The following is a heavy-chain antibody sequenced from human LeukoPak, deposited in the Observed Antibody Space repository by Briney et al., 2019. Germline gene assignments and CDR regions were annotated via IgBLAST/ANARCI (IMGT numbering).Heavy chain of an antibody. CDR3: ARGRGLPVRPPNEGFLDY. Sequence: GGSLRLSCAASGFTFSSYSMNWVRQAPGKGLEWVSGISGSGVNTYYANSVKGRFTISRDKFMNTLYLQMNSLRAEDTAVYYCARGRGLPVRPPNEGFLDYWGRGTLVTVSS. V-gene: IGHV3-23*01. J-gene: IGHJ4*02. D-gene: IGHD6-6*01. CDR1: GFTFSSYS. CDR2: ISGSGVNT.